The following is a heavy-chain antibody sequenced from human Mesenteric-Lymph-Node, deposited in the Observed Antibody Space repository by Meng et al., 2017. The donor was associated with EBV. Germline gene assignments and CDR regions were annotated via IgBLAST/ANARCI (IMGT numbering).Heavy chain of an antibody. D-gene: IGHD1-26*01. V-gene: IGHV3-13*01. CDR2: IGTASDT. Sequence: EVPLVESGGGLVQFGGSLRLSCAASGFTFSTYDMHWVRQVTGKSLEWVSAIGTASDTYYPDSLKGRFSISRENAKNSLYLQMNSLRAGDTAVYYCTRGFGGNYKFFDLWGRGTLVTGSS. CDR1: GFTFSTYD. J-gene: IGHJ2*01. CDR3: TRGFGGNYKFFDL.